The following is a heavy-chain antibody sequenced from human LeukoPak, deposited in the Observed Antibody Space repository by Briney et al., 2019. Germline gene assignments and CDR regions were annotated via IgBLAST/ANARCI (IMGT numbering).Heavy chain of an antibody. CDR3: TGAKSTGWPYDY. J-gene: IGHJ4*02. Sequence: SQTLSLTCAISGDSVSSNSATWNWIRQSPSRGLEWLGRTYYRSKWYNDYAVSVKSRITLNPDTSKNHFSLQLNSVTPEDTAVYYCTGAKSTGWPYDYWGQGTLVTVSP. CDR2: TYYRSKWYN. D-gene: IGHD6-19*01. CDR1: GDSVSSNSAT. V-gene: IGHV6-1*01.